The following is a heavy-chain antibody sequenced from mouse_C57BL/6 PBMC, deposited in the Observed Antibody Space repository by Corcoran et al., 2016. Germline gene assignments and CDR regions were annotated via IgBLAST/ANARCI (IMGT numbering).Heavy chain of an antibody. V-gene: IGHV8-12*01. CDR3: ARSAANGAMDY. CDR1: GFSLSTSGMG. CDR2: IYWDDNK. Sequence: QVTLKESGPGILQSSQTLSLTCSFSGFSLSTSGMGVSWIRQPSGKGLEWLAHIYWDDNKHYNPSLKSRLTISKDTSRNQVFLKITSVDTADTATYYCARSAANGAMDYWGQGTSVTVSS. J-gene: IGHJ4*01. D-gene: IGHD6-1*01.